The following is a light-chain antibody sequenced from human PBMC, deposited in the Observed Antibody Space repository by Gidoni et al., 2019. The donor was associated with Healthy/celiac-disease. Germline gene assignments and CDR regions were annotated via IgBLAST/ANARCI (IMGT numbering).Light chain of an antibody. V-gene: IGLV2-14*01. CDR2: EVS. Sequence: SALTQPACVCGPPAQSLTIACTGTSSDVGGYNYVSLYTPHPGKSPTLMSYEVSNRPSGVSNRFSGSKSGNTASLTISGLQAEDEADYYCRSYTSSNTVVFGGGTKLTVL. CDR3: RSYTSSNTVV. CDR1: SSDVGGYNY. J-gene: IGLJ2*01.